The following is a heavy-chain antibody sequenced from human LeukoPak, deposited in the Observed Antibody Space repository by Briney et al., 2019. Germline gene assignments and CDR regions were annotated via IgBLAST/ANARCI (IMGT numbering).Heavy chain of an antibody. J-gene: IGHJ4*02. CDR1: GVTLSSYA. CDR2: ISGSGGST. CDR3: AKSSYYDSSGYYREYYFDY. V-gene: IGHV3-23*01. Sequence: GGSLRLSCAASGVTLSSYAMSWARQAPGKGLEWVSAISGSGGSTYYADSVKGRFTISRDNSKNTLYLQMNSLRAEDTAVYYCAKSSYYDSSGYYREYYFDYWGQGTLVTVSS. D-gene: IGHD3-22*01.